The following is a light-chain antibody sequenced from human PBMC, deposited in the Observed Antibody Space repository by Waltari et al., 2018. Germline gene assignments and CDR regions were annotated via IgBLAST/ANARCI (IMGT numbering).Light chain of an antibody. CDR1: QSLVFSDGNIY. V-gene: IGKV2-30*01. Sequence: DVVMTQSPLSLPVTLGQPASISCRSSQSLVFSDGNIYLNWFRQRPGHSPRRLIYKVSDRDSGVPDRFSGSGSGTDFTLKISRVEAEDVGVYYCMQGTHWPYTFGQGTKLEIK. J-gene: IGKJ2*01. CDR3: MQGTHWPYT. CDR2: KVS.